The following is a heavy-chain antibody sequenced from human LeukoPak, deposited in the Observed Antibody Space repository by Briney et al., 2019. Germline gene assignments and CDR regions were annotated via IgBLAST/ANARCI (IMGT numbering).Heavy chain of an antibody. Sequence: SGGSLRLSCAASGFTFSSYGMHWVRQAPGKGLEWVAVISYDGSNKYYADSVKGRFTISRDNSKNTLYLQMNRLRAEDTALYYCAKFPYGDNSVDYWGQGTLVTVSS. CDR1: GFTFSSYG. J-gene: IGHJ4*02. V-gene: IGHV3-30*18. CDR2: ISYDGSNK. CDR3: AKFPYGDNSVDY. D-gene: IGHD4-23*01.